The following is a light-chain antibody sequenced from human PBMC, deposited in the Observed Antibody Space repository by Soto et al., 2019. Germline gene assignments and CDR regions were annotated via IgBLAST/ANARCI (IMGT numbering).Light chain of an antibody. CDR3: QQYGSSLWT. CDR2: GAS. CDR1: QSVSSSY. V-gene: IGKV3-20*01. Sequence: EIVLTQSPGTLSLSPGERATLSCRASQSVSSSYLAWYQQKPGQAPRLLIYGASSRATGILDRFSGRGSGTDFTLTISRLEPEDSAVYYCQQYGSSLWTFGQGTKVEIK. J-gene: IGKJ1*01.